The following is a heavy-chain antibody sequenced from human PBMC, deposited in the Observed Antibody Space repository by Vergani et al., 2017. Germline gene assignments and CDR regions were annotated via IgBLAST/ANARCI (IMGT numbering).Heavy chain of an antibody. D-gene: IGHD2-2*01. CDR3: ARQDIVVVPAASYYYGMDV. Sequence: QVQLVQSGAEVKKPGASVKVSCKASGYTFTGYYMHWVRQAPGQGLEWMGIINPSGGSTSYAQKFQGRVTMTRDTSTSTVYMELSSLRSEDTAVYYCARQDIVVVPAASYYYGMDVWGQGTTVTVSS. CDR2: INPSGGST. V-gene: IGHV1-46*03. J-gene: IGHJ6*02. CDR1: GYTFTGYY.